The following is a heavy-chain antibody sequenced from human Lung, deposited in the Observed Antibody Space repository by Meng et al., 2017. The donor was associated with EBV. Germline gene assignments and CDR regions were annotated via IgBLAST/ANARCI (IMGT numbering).Heavy chain of an antibody. J-gene: IGHJ4*02. D-gene: IGHD2-2*01. V-gene: IGHV4-34*01. Sequence: VQLQQWCAGLLKPSETLSLTCGVSGRSFSSSYWSWIRQPPGKGLEWIGQINYSGITNYNPSLKSRVTISVDTSKNQFSLSPNSVTAADTAVYYCARGGTSSAPFDYWGQGTLVTVSS. CDR2: INYSGIT. CDR1: GRSFSSSY. CDR3: ARGGTSSAPFDY.